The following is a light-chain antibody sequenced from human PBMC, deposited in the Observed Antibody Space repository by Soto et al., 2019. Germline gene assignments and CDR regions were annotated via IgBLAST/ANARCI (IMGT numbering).Light chain of an antibody. V-gene: IGLV2-14*01. CDR3: SSYSSSTTLGV. J-gene: IGLJ2*01. CDR2: DVN. CDR1: SSDVGDYNY. Sequence: QSALTQPASVSGSPGQSITISCTGTSSDVGDYNYVSWYQQHPGKAPKLMIYDVNNRPSGVSNRFSGSKSGNTASLTISGLQAEDEADYYCSSYSSSTTLGVFGGGTKVTVL.